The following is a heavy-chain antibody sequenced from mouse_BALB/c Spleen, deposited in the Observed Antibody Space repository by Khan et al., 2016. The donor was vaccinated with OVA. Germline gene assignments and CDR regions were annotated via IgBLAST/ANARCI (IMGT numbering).Heavy chain of an antibody. V-gene: IGHV1-7*01. Sequence: QVQLKQSGAELAKPGASVKMSCKASGYTFINYWMPWVKQRPGQGLEWIGYINPSTGYSEYNQKFKDKATLTADKSSSTAYMQLSSLTSEDSAVYYCARRGLRWDFDYWGQGTTLTVSS. CDR1: GYTFINYW. CDR3: ARRGLRWDFDY. D-gene: IGHD1-1*01. J-gene: IGHJ2*01. CDR2: INPSTGYS.